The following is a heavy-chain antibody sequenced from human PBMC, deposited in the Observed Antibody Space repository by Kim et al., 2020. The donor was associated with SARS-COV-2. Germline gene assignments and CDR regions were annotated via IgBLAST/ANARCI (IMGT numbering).Heavy chain of an antibody. J-gene: IGHJ2*01. V-gene: IGHV4-39*02. D-gene: IGHD1-1*01. CDR3: TRRALTFWNGWFFAL. Sequence: SETLSLTCSVSGASVSSNSDYWGWHRQPPGKGLEWIGSVFYSGSTYYNLSLKRRVTISVDTSKNRFSLEPTSVTAADTAVYYCTRRALTFWNGWFFALWG. CDR2: VFYSGST. CDR1: GASVSSNSDY.